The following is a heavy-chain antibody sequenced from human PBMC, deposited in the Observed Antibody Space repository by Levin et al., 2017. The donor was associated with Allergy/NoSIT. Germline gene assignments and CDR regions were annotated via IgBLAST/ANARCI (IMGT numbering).Heavy chain of an antibody. D-gene: IGHD2-2*01. J-gene: IGHJ6*02. CDR2: ISAYNGNT. Sequence: ASVKVSCKASGYTFTSYGISWVRQAPGQGLEWMGWISAYNGNTNYAQKLQGRVTMTTDTSTSTAYMELRSLRSDDTAVYYCARDFESSTSFLVHYYYYGMDVWGQGTTVTVSS. CDR1: GYTFTSYG. V-gene: IGHV1-18*01. CDR3: ARDFESSTSFLVHYYYYGMDV.